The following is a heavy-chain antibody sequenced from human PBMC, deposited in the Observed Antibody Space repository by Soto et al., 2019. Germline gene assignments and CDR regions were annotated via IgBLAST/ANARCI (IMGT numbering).Heavy chain of an antibody. V-gene: IGHV3-30-3*01. Sequence: QVQLVESGGGVVQPGKSLRLSCAASGFTFSNYLMHWVRQAPGKGLEWVALISHDGSNKYYADSVKDRFTVSRDNSKNTLYLQINSLRAEDAAVYYFPLYGYDVPGGFDIWGQGTMVSVSS. CDR2: ISHDGSNK. CDR3: PLYGYDVPGGFDI. J-gene: IGHJ3*02. D-gene: IGHD5-12*01. CDR1: GFTFSNYL.